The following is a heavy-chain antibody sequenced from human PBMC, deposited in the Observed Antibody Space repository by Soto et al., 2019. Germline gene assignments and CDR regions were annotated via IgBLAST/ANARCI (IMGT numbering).Heavy chain of an antibody. CDR1: GGSISSSSYY. J-gene: IGHJ4*02. CDR2: IYYSGST. CDR3: ARTLSVDIVATTVFDY. V-gene: IGHV4-39*01. Sequence: QLQLQESGPGLVKPSETLSPTCTVSGGSISSSSYYWGWIRQPPGKGLEWIGSIYYSGSTYYNPSLKSRVTISVDTSKNQFSLKLSSVTAADTAVYYCARTLSVDIVATTVFDYWGQGTLVTVSS. D-gene: IGHD5-12*01.